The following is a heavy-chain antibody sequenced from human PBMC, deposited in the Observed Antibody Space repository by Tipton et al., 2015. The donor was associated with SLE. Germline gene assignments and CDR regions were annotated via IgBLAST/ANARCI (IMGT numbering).Heavy chain of an antibody. J-gene: IGHJ4*02. D-gene: IGHD1-1*01. V-gene: IGHV4-38-2*02. CDR2: ASHSGNT. CDR1: GFSVSSAYY. Sequence: TLSLTCAVSGFSVSSAYYWGWFRLSPGKGLEWLGIASHSGNTYYNPSLKSRVSILLNTSKNQLSRKLRSVTATDTAMYYCARDPEQLGHFDYWGQGTLVTVSS. CDR3: ARDPEQLGHFDY.